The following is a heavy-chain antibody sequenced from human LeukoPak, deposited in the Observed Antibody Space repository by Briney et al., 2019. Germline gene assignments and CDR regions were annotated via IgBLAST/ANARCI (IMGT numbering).Heavy chain of an antibody. CDR1: GFTFSDYY. CDR3: ARDRIAAAFSAFDI. J-gene: IGHJ3*02. D-gene: IGHD6-13*01. Sequence: GGSLRLSCAASGFTFSDYYMSWIRQAPEKGLEWVSYINSSSSYTNYADSVKGRFTISRDNAKNSLYLQMNSLRAEDTAVYYCARDRIAAAFSAFDIWGQGTMVTVSS. CDR2: INSSSSYT. V-gene: IGHV3-11*06.